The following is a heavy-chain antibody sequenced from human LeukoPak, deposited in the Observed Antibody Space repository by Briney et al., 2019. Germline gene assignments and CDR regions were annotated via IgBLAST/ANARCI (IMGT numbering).Heavy chain of an antibody. D-gene: IGHD6-13*01. CDR2: IYYSGST. CDR3: ARDVGSAAAVNDAFDI. V-gene: IGHV4-59*01. CDR1: GGSISSYY. Sequence: KPSETPSLTCTVSGGSISSYYWSWIRQPPGKGLEWIGYIYYSGSTNYNPSLKSRVTISVDTSKDQFSLKLSSVTAADTAVYYCARDVGSAAAVNDAFDIWGQGTMVTVSS. J-gene: IGHJ3*02.